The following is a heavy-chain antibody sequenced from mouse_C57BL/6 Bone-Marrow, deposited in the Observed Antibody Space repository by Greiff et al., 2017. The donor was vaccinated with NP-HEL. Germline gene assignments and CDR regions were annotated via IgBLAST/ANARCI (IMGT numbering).Heavy chain of an antibody. V-gene: IGHV5-12*01. Sequence: EVMLVESGGGLVQPGGSLKLSCAASGFTFSDYYMYWVRQTPEKRLEWVAYISNGGGSTYYPDTVKGRFTISRDNAKNTLYLQMSRLKSEDTAMYYCARQAWPPDYFDYWGQGTTLTVSS. CDR2: ISNGGGST. CDR3: ARQAWPPDYFDY. CDR1: GFTFSDYY. J-gene: IGHJ2*01.